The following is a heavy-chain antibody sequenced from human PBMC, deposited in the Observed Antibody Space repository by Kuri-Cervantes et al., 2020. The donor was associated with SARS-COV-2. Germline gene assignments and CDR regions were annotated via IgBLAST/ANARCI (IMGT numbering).Heavy chain of an antibody. D-gene: IGHD6-25*01. CDR1: GFTFSSYA. V-gene: IGHV3-23*01. Sequence: GESLKISCAASGFTFSSYAMSWVRQAPGKGLEWVSAISGSGGSTSYADSVKGRFTISRDNSKNTLYLQMNSLRAEDTAVYYCAKGGGLAAAHHFDYWGQGTLVTVSS. CDR2: ISGSGGST. CDR3: AKGGGLAAAHHFDY. J-gene: IGHJ4*02.